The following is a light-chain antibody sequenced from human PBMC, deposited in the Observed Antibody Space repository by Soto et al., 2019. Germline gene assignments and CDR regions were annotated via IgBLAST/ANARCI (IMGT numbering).Light chain of an antibody. V-gene: IGKV3-20*01. Sequence: EIVLTQSPGTLSLSPGERATLSCRASQSVSSSYLAWYQQKPGQAPRLLIYGASSRATGIPDRFSGSGSGTDFTLTIISLEPRDFAVYYCQQYGTSRWTFGQGTKVEI. CDR2: GAS. CDR3: QQYGTSRWT. CDR1: QSVSSSY. J-gene: IGKJ1*01.